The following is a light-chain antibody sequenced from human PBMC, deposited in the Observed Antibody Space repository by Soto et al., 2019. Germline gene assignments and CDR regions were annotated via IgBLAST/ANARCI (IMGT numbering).Light chain of an antibody. CDR1: PGHSTYA. Sequence: QLVLSQSPSASASLGASVKLTCTLTPGHSTYAIAWYQQRPGQGPTFLMKINSDDSHTKGAGIPDRFSGSSSGAERYLSISNLQSVDEGDYYCQAGDAGVVFGGGAKLTVL. J-gene: IGLJ3*02. CDR2: INSDDSH. CDR3: QAGDAGVV. V-gene: IGLV4-69*01.